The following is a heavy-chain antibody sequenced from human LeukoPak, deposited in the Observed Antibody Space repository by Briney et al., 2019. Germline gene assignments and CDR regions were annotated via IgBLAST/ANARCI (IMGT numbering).Heavy chain of an antibody. CDR1: GGSISSYY. J-gene: IGHJ3*02. CDR3: ARENTMIRGAFDAFDI. Sequence: PSETLSLTCSVSGGSISSYYWTWIRQPPRQGLEWIGYIYYSGSTNYNPSLKSRVTVSVDTSTNQFSLKLSSVTAADTAVYYCARENTMIRGAFDAFDIWGQGTMVTVSS. V-gene: IGHV4-59*01. D-gene: IGHD3-10*01. CDR2: IYYSGST.